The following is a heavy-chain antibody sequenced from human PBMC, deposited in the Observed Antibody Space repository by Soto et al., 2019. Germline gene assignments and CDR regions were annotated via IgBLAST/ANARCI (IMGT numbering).Heavy chain of an antibody. Sequence: LRLSCAASGFTFSNYAMSWVRQAPGKGLEWVSAISDSGSGTYYADSVKGRFTISRDNSKNTLYLQMNSLRAEDTAVYYCAKVFLYYYYGMDVWGQGTTVTVSS. CDR2: ISDSGSGT. D-gene: IGHD2-21*01. V-gene: IGHV3-23*01. CDR3: AKVFLYYYYGMDV. CDR1: GFTFSNYA. J-gene: IGHJ6*02.